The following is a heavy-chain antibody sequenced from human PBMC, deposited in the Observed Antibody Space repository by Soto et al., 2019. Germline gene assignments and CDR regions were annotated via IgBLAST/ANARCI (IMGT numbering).Heavy chain of an antibody. Sequence: EVQLVESGGDLVQPGGSLRLSCAASGFAFSGYWMSWVRQAPGKGLEGVSNINQDGSGKYYVDSVKGRFTISRDNAKNSLYLQKYCLRVEDTAVYFCARATSEDANWGQGTLVTITP. CDR3: ARATSEDAN. D-gene: IGHD2-15*01. CDR2: INQDGSGK. V-gene: IGHV3-7*01. CDR1: GFAFSGYW. J-gene: IGHJ4*02.